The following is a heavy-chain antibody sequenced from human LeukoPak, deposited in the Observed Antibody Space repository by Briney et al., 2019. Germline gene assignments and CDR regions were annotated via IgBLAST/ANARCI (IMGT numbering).Heavy chain of an antibody. CDR2: ISGSGGST. V-gene: IGHV3-23*01. CDR3: ARAPPGVRGVMGAFDI. J-gene: IGHJ3*02. D-gene: IGHD3-10*01. CDR1: GFTFSSYA. Sequence: GRSLRLSCAASGFTFSSYAMSWVRQAPGKGLEWVSAISGSGGSTYYADSVKGRFTISRDNAKNSLYLQMNSLRAEDTAVYYCARAPPGVRGVMGAFDIWGQGTMVTVSS.